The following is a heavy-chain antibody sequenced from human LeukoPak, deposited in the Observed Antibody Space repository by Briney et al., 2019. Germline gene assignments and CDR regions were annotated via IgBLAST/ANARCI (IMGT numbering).Heavy chain of an antibody. D-gene: IGHD2-2*01. V-gene: IGHV3-53*01. CDR2: IYSSGST. CDR1: GFTVSSNY. Sequence: GGSLRLSCAASGFTVSSNYMNWVRQAPGKGLGWVSVIYSSGSTYYADSVKGRFTISRDTSKNTLYLQMNSLRAEDTAVYYCARGYCSGTSQRGCDYWGQGTLVTVSS. J-gene: IGHJ4*02. CDR3: ARGYCSGTSQRGCDY.